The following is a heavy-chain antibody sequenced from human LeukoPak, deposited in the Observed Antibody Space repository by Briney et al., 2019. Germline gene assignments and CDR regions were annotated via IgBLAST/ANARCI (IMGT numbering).Heavy chain of an antibody. CDR2: ISNDGGGT. D-gene: IGHD3-22*01. Sequence: GGSLRLSCAASGFIFNNYGLVWVRQAPGKGLEWVSAISNDGGGTTYADFVKGRFSVSRDNSKNTLFLQMNSLRAEDTALYYCSKGSRGYFFVLWGQGTLVTVSS. J-gene: IGHJ4*02. V-gene: IGHV3-23*01. CDR3: SKGSRGYFFVL. CDR1: GFIFNNYG.